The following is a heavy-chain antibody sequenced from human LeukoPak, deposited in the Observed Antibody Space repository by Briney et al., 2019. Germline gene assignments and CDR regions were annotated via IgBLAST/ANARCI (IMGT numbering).Heavy chain of an antibody. CDR2: ISGSGGST. J-gene: IGHJ4*02. CDR3: AKLDRQQLVYFDY. Sequence: GGSLRLSCAASGFTFSSFAMSWVRQAPGKGLEWVSAISGSGGSTYYADSVKGRFTISRDNSKNTLYLQMNSLRAEDTAVYYCAKLDRQQLVYFDYWGQGTLVTVSS. V-gene: IGHV3-23*01. CDR1: GFTFSSFA. D-gene: IGHD6-13*01.